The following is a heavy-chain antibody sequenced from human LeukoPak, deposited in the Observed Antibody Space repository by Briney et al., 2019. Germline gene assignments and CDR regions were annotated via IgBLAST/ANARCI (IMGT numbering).Heavy chain of an antibody. CDR1: GYTFTSYD. Sequence: ASVKVSCKASGYTFTSYDINWVRQATGQGLEWMGWMNPNSGNTGYAQKFQGRVTITRNTSISTAYMELSSLRSEDTAVYYCARGRYSSSSFDYWGQGTLVTVSS. CDR3: ARGRYSSSSFDY. D-gene: IGHD6-6*01. V-gene: IGHV1-8*01. CDR2: MNPNSGNT. J-gene: IGHJ4*02.